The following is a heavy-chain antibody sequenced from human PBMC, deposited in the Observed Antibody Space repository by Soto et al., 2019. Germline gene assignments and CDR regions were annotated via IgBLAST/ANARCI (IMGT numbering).Heavy chain of an antibody. CDR2: ISWNSGSI. Sequence: SLKISCAASGFTFDDYAMHWVRQAPGKGLEWVSGISWNSGSIGYADSVKGRFTISRDNAKNSLYLQVNSLRAEDTALYYCAKDIGSGWYGYFDYWGRGTLVTVSS. D-gene: IGHD6-19*01. CDR1: GFTFDDYA. J-gene: IGHJ4*02. CDR3: AKDIGSGWYGYFDY. V-gene: IGHV3-9*01.